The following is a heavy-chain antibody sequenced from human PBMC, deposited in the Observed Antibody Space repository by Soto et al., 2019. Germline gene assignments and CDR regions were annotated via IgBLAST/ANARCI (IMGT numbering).Heavy chain of an antibody. CDR3: ARYYYVWGSFSDHFDS. J-gene: IGHJ4*02. V-gene: IGHV3-48*02. Sequence: GGSLRLSCAASGFTFSSYSMNWVRQAPGKGLEWVSYISSSSSTIYYADSVKGRFTISRDNAKNSLYLQMNSLRDEDTAVYYCARYYYVWGSFSDHFDSWGQGTLVTFPS. CDR1: GFTFSSYS. D-gene: IGHD3-10*01. CDR2: ISSSSSTI.